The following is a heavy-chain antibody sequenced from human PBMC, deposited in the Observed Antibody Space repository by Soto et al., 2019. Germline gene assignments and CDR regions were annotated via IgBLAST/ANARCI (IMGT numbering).Heavy chain of an antibody. D-gene: IGHD6-19*01. CDR1: GFTFSSYW. CDR3: ARGAYSSGWRKKSPKGLAGGRNYYFDY. Sequence: EVQLVESGGGLVQPGGSLRLSCAASGFTFSSYWMSWVRQAPGKGLEWVANIKQDGSEKYYVDSVKGRFTISRDNAKNSLYLQMNCLRAEDTAVYYCARGAYSSGWRKKSPKGLAGGRNYYFDYWGQGTLVTVSS. CDR2: IKQDGSEK. V-gene: IGHV3-7*01. J-gene: IGHJ4*02.